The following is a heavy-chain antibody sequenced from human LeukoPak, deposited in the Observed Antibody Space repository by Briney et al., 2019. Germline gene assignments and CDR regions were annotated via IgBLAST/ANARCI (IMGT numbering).Heavy chain of an antibody. D-gene: IGHD2-15*01. V-gene: IGHV3-23*01. CDR3: VKEGGFRIPFDY. J-gene: IGHJ4*02. CDR1: GFSFSSYG. Sequence: GGSLRLSCAASGFSFSSYGMAWVRQAPAQGREWVAVISVSATVTNYAASVKGRFTNSRDDSKNTLYLQMNSLRVEDTAAYYCVKEGGFRIPFDYWGQGTLVTVSS. CDR2: ISVSATVT.